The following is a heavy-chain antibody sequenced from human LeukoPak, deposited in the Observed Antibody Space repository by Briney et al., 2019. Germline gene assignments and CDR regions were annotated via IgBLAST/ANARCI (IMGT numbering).Heavy chain of an antibody. CDR1: GFTFSNSW. D-gene: IGHD5-24*01. CDR3: ARAGHNWEHDY. V-gene: IGHV3-74*03. J-gene: IGHJ4*02. CDR2: INTDGSST. Sequence: GGSLRLSCAASGFTFSNSWMYWVRQPPGKGLVWVSRINTDGSSTTYADSVKGRFTISRDNAKNTLYLQMNSLRADDTAVYYCARAGHNWEHDYWGQGTLVTVSS.